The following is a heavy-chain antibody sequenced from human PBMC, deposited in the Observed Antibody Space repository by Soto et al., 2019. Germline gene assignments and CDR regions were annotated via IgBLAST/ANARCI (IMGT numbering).Heavy chain of an antibody. J-gene: IGHJ4*02. V-gene: IGHV4-59*11. CDR2: IYFGGST. CDR3: ARDRYYGGADF. CDR1: GGSISPHY. Sequence: QVQLQESGPGLVKASETLSLTCTVSGGSISPHYWSWIRQPPGQGLEWIGYIYFGGSTTYNPSLKRRVTISVDTSKNQFSLRLSSVTAADTAMYYCARDRYYGGADFWGQGTLVTVSS. D-gene: IGHD3-10*01.